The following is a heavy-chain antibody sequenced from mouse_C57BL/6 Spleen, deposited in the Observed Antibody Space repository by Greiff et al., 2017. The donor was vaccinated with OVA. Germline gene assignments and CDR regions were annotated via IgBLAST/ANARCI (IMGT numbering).Heavy chain of an antibody. D-gene: IGHD1-1*01. J-gene: IGHJ4*01. CDR1: GFSFNTYA. CDR2: IRSKSNNYAT. V-gene: IGHV10-1*01. Sequence: EVQGVESGGGLVQPKGSLKLSCAASGFSFNTYAMNWVRQAPGKGLEWVARIRSKSNNYATYYADSVKDRFTISRDDSESMLYLQMNNLKTEDTAMYYCVRHSNYAMDYWGQGTSVTVSS. CDR3: VRHSNYAMDY.